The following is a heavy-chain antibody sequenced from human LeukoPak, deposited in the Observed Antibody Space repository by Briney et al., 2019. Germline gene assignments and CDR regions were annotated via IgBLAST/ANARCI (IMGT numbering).Heavy chain of an antibody. V-gene: IGHV3-23*01. Sequence: AGGSLRLSCAPSGFTPSSYFMTWVRQAPGKGLEWVSGISSSGGDTLYADSVRGRFTISRDNSKNTLYLQMNSLGAEDSAVYYCAKVPPYDDSGYSNPFWGQGTLVTVSS. D-gene: IGHD3-22*01. CDR2: ISSSGGDT. J-gene: IGHJ4*02. CDR3: AKVPPYDDSGYSNPF. CDR1: GFTPSSYF.